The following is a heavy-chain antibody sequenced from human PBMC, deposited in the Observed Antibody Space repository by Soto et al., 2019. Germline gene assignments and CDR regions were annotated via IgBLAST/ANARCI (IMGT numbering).Heavy chain of an antibody. CDR2: ISGSGGST. CDR3: AKITIFGVVTPYYFDY. V-gene: IGHV3-23*01. Sequence: GGSLRLSCAASGFTFSSYAMSWVRQAPGPGLEWVSAISGSGGSTYYADSVKGRFTISRDNSKNTLYLQMNSLRAEDTAVYYCAKITIFGVVTPYYFDYWGQGTLVTVSS. J-gene: IGHJ4*02. CDR1: GFTFSSYA. D-gene: IGHD3-3*01.